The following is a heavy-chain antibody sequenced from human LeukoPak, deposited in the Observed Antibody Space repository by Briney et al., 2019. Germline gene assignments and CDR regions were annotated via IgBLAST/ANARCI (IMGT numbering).Heavy chain of an antibody. Sequence: SVKVSCKASGGTFSSCAVSGVRQARGQGLEWMGRIIPILGIANYAQKFQGRVTITADKSTSTAYMELSSLRSEDTAVYYCARSRTLSYCRGGSCPDESYYYYGMDVWGQGTTVTVSS. CDR1: GGTFSSCA. CDR3: ARSRTLSYCRGGSCPDESYYYYGMDV. D-gene: IGHD2-15*01. J-gene: IGHJ6*02. CDR2: IIPILGIA. V-gene: IGHV1-69*04.